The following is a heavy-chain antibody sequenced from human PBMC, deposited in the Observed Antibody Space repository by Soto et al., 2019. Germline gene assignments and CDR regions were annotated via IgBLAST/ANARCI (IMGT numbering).Heavy chain of an antibody. CDR2: INPSGGST. D-gene: IGHD3-22*01. J-gene: IGHJ4*02. CDR3: ARVRRSSGYYYGY. V-gene: IGHV1-46*01. CDR1: GYNFSAYY. Sequence: ASVKVSCKASGYNFSAYYMHWVRQAPGQGLEWMGWINPSGGSTSYAQKFQGRVTMTRDTSTSTVYMELSSLRSEDTAVYYCARVRRSSGYYYGYWGQGTPVTVSS.